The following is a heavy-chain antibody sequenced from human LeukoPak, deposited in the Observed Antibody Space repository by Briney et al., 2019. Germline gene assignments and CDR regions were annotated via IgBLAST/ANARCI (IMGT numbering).Heavy chain of an antibody. Sequence: PGGSLRLSCAASGFTFVTFAMGWVRQAPGEGLEWVSTISGSGGGTYYADSVKGRFTISRDNSKNTLYLQMNSLRAEDTAVYYCAKHKGAGSRYSYSMDVWGKGATVTVSS. CDR3: AKHKGAGSRYSYSMDV. J-gene: IGHJ6*03. V-gene: IGHV3-23*01. D-gene: IGHD6-13*01. CDR1: GFTFVTFA. CDR2: ISGSGGGT.